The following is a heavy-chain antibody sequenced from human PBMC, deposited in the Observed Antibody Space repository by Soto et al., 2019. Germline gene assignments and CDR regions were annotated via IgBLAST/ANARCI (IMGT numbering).Heavy chain of an antibody. CDR2: ISGSGGST. Sequence: GSLRLSCAASGFTFSSYAMSWVRQAPGKGLEWVSAISGSGGSTYYADSVKGRFTISRDNSKNTLYLQMNSLRAEDTAVYYCAKEGYYYDSSGYYNWFDPWGQGTLVTVSS. J-gene: IGHJ5*02. D-gene: IGHD3-22*01. V-gene: IGHV3-23*01. CDR3: AKEGYYYDSSGYYNWFDP. CDR1: GFTFSSYA.